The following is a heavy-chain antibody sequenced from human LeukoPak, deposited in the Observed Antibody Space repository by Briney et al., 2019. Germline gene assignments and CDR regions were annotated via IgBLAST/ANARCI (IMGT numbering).Heavy chain of an antibody. D-gene: IGHD3-22*01. V-gene: IGHV4-4*07. CDR1: GGSISSYY. J-gene: IGHJ3*02. Sequence: ASETLSLTCTVSGGSISSYYWSWIRQPAGKGLEWIGRIYTSGSTNYNPSLKSRVTMSVDTSKNQFSLKLSSVTAADTAVYYCARDRYYYDSSGPDAFDIWGQGTMVTVSS. CDR2: IYTSGST. CDR3: ARDRYYYDSSGPDAFDI.